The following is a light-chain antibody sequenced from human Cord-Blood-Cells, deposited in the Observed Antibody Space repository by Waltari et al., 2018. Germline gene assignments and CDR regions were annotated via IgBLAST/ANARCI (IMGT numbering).Light chain of an antibody. CDR3: SSYTGSSTVV. Sequence: QSALTQPASVSGSPGQSITISCTGTSGDAGGYNYVSWYQQHPGKAPKLMIYDVSNRPSGVSNRFSGSKSGNTASLTISGLQAEDEADYYCSSYTGSSTVVFGGGTKLTVL. CDR2: DVS. V-gene: IGLV2-14*01. J-gene: IGLJ2*01. CDR1: SGDAGGYNY.